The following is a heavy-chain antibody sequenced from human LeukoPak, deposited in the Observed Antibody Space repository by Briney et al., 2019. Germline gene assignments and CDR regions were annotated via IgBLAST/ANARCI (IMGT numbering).Heavy chain of an antibody. CDR3: ASNYYDSSGYSVAFDI. Sequence: SETLSLTCTVSGYSISSGYYWGWIRQPPGKGLEWIGSIYHSGSTYYNPSLKSRVTISVDTSKNQFSLKLSSVTAADTAVYYCASNYYDSSGYSVAFDIWGQGTMVTVSS. D-gene: IGHD3-22*01. CDR1: GYSISSGYY. V-gene: IGHV4-38-2*02. J-gene: IGHJ3*02. CDR2: IYHSGST.